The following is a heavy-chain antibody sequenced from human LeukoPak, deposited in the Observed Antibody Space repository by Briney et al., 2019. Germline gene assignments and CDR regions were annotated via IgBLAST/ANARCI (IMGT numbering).Heavy chain of an antibody. D-gene: IGHD1-7*01. CDR2: IYYSGST. J-gene: IGHJ5*02. CDR3: AREITGTKWSWFDP. CDR1: GGSISSYY. Sequence: SETLSLTCTVSGGSISSYYWSWIRQPPGKGLEWIGYIYYSGSTNYIPSLKSRVTISVDTSKNQFSLKLSSVTAADTAVYYCAREITGTKWSWFDPWGQGTLVTVSS. V-gene: IGHV4-59*01.